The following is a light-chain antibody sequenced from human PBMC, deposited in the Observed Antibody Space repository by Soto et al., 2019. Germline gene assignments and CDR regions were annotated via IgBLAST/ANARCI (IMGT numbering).Light chain of an antibody. CDR2: GAS. J-gene: IGKJ1*01. CDR3: QQYATRPWT. CDR1: QSVSGSY. V-gene: IGKV3-20*01. Sequence: EIVLTQSAGTLSLSPGERATLSCRARQSVSGSYLAWYQQKPDQPPSLLIHGASIRAAGLADRFSGSGSGTDFTLTISRLEPEDFAVYYCQQYATRPWTFGQGTKVESK.